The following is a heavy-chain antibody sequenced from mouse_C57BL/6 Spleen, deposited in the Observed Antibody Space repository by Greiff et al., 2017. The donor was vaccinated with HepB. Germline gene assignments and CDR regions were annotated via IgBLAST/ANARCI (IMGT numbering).Heavy chain of an antibody. J-gene: IGHJ1*03. CDR2: IYPGSGST. CDR3: ARGRYWYFDV. CDR1: GYTFTSYW. V-gene: IGHV1-55*01. Sequence: QVQLQQPGAELVKPGASVKMSCKASGYTFTSYWITWVKQRPGQGLEWIGDIYPGSGSTNYNEKFKSKATLTVDTSSSTAYMQLSSLTSEDSAVYYCARGRYWYFDVWGTRTTVTVSS.